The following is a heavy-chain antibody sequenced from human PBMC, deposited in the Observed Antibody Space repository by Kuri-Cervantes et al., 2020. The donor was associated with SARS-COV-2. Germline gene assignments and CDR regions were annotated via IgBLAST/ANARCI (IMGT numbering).Heavy chain of an antibody. CDR2: INHSGST. V-gene: IGHV4-59*01. J-gene: IGHJ4*02. Sequence: SETLSLTCTVSGGSISSYYWSWIRQPPGKGLEWIGEINHSGSTNYNPSLKSRVTISVDTSKNQFSLKLSSVTAADTAVYYCARESGYDYYFDYWGQGTLVTVSS. CDR3: ARESGYDYYFDY. D-gene: IGHD5-12*01. CDR1: GGSISSYY.